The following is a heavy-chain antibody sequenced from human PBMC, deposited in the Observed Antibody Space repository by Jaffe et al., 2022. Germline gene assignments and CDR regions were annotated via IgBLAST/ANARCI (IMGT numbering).Heavy chain of an antibody. J-gene: IGHJ4*02. Sequence: QVQLQESGPGLVKPSQTLSLTCTVSGGSISSGSYYWSWIRQPAGKGLEWIGRIYTSGSTNYNPSLKSRVTISVDTSKNQFSLKLSSVTAADTAVYYCARESRIMITFGGVIVIDYFDYWGQGTLVTVSS. V-gene: IGHV4-61*02. CDR1: GGSISSGSYY. D-gene: IGHD3-16*02. CDR3: ARESRIMITFGGVIVIDYFDY. CDR2: IYTSGST.